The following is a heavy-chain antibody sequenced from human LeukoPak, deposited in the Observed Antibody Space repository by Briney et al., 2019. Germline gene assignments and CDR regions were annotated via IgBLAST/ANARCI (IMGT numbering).Heavy chain of an antibody. J-gene: IGHJ4*02. D-gene: IGHD4-11*01. CDR1: GYSISSGYY. V-gene: IGHV4-38-2*02. CDR3: AREGCSNRIDY. Sequence: SETLSLTCTVSGYSISSGYYWGWIRQPPGKGLEWIGSIYHSGSTYYNPSLKSRVTISVDTSKNQFSLKLSSVTAADTAVYYCAREGCSNRIDYWGQGTLVTVSS. CDR2: IYHSGST.